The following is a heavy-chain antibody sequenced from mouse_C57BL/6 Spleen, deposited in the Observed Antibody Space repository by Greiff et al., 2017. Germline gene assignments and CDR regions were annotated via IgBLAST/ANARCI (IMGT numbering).Heavy chain of an antibody. Sequence: VQLQQPGAELVKPGASVKLSCKASGYTFTSYWMQWVKQRPGQGLEWIGEIDPSDSYTNYNQKFKGKATLTVDTSSSTAYMQLSSLTSEDSAVXYCAREGNYGSYYYAMDYWGQGTSVTVSS. CDR2: IDPSDSYT. D-gene: IGHD2-2*01. CDR1: GYTFTSYW. J-gene: IGHJ4*01. CDR3: AREGNYGSYYYAMDY. V-gene: IGHV1-50*01.